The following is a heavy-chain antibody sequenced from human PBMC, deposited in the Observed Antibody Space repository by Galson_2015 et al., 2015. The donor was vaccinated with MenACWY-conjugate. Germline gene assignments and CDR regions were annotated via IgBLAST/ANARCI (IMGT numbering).Heavy chain of an antibody. Sequence: SVKVSCKASGGTFSSYGISWVRQAPGQGLEWMGAIIPIFGAANYAQRFQGRVTITADESTTPAYAELSSLRSEDTAVYYCARDGHSSTWNQYNWFDPWGQGTLVTVSS. D-gene: IGHD6-13*01. CDR2: IIPIFGAA. J-gene: IGHJ5*02. CDR1: GGTFSSYG. V-gene: IGHV1-69*13. CDR3: ARDGHSSTWNQYNWFDP.